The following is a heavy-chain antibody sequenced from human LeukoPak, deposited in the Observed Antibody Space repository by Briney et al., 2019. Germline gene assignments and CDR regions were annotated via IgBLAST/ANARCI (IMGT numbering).Heavy chain of an antibody. Sequence: GGSVRLSCAASGFTFSRYAMSWVRQAPGKGLVWVPGITNSGGSTYYAHSVKGRFTISRDNYKNPLYLQMNSLRADDTALYYCAKTRSIEYTYGKFDYWGEGPLVTVSS. CDR3: AKTRSIEYTYGKFDY. V-gene: IGHV3-23*01. D-gene: IGHD5-18*01. CDR2: ITNSGGST. CDR1: GFTFSRYA. J-gene: IGHJ4*02.